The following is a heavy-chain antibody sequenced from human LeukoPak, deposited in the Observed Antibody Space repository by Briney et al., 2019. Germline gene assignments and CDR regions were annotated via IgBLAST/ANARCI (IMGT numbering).Heavy chain of an antibody. D-gene: IGHD3-16*02. J-gene: IGHJ1*01. CDR3: VRDPRSFHF. CDR2: INQDGSDK. Sequence: PGGSLRLSCAASGFTFGSHWMSWVRQAPGKGLEWVADINQDGSDKHYVASVKGRFTISRDNAESSLYLQVNSLRAEDTAVYYCVRDPRSFHFWGQGTLVTVSS. V-gene: IGHV3-7*01. CDR1: GFTFGSHW.